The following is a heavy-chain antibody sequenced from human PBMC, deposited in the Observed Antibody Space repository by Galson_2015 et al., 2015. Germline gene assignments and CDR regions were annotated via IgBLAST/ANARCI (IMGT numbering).Heavy chain of an antibody. Sequence: QSGAEVKKPGESLKISCTGSGYSFTSYWIGWVRQMPGKGLEWMGTIYPGDSDTRYSPSFQGQVTISADKSISTAYLQWISLKASDTAMYYCARPYSSGWYPYYFDYWGQGTLVTVSS. CDR3: ARPYSSGWYPYYFDY. CDR1: GYSFTSYW. J-gene: IGHJ4*02. D-gene: IGHD6-19*01. CDR2: IYPGDSDT. V-gene: IGHV5-51*01.